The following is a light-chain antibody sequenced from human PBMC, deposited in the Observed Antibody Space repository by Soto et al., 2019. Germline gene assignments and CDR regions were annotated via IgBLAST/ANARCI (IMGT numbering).Light chain of an antibody. V-gene: IGKV3-15*01. CDR1: QSVSSN. J-gene: IGKJ1*01. Sequence: EIVMTQSPATLSVSPGERATLSCRASQSVSSNLAWYQQKPGQAPRLLIYGASTRATGIPARFSGSGSGTEFTLTISSLQSEDFAVYYCQQYNNWPPTSGHGT. CDR3: QQYNNWPPT. CDR2: GAS.